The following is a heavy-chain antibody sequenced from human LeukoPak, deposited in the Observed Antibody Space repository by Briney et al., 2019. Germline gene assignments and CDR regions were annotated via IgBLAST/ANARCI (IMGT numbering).Heavy chain of an antibody. J-gene: IGHJ4*02. V-gene: IGHV1-46*01. CDR3: ARAYTDSGSFDY. Sequence: ASVKVSCKASGYTFTSYYMHWVRPAPGQGLEWMGIINPSGGRTSYAQKFQGRVTVTRDTSTSTVYMELSSLRSEDTAVYYCARAYTDSGSFDYWGQGTLVTVSS. CDR2: INPSGGRT. CDR1: GYTFTSYY. D-gene: IGHD6-19*01.